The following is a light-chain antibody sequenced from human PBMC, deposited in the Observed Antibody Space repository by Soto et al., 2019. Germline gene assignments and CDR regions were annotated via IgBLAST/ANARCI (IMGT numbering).Light chain of an antibody. J-gene: IGKJ1*01. CDR2: DAS. CDR3: QQYGSFSKT. Sequence: DIQMTQSPSTLSASVGDRVTITCRASQSIRSWLAWYQQKPGKAPQLLIYDASNLESGVPSRFSGSGSGTEFTLTISSLQPDDFATYYCQQYGSFSKTFGRGTKVDIK. V-gene: IGKV1-5*01. CDR1: QSIRSW.